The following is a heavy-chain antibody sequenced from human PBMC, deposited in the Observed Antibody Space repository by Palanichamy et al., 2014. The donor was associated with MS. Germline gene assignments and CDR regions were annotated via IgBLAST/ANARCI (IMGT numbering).Heavy chain of an antibody. Sequence: EVQVVESGGGLIQPGGSLRLSCAASGFSVTKFFMIWVRQAPGKGLEWVSVFYSGGSTDYADSVKGRFAISGDTSKNMLYLQMNSLRVEDTAVYYCAASVFHPGGFDYWGRGSLVTVSS. D-gene: IGHD3-16*01. CDR1: GFSVTKFF. CDR2: FYSGGST. CDR3: AASVFHPGGFDY. J-gene: IGHJ4*02. V-gene: IGHV3-53*01.